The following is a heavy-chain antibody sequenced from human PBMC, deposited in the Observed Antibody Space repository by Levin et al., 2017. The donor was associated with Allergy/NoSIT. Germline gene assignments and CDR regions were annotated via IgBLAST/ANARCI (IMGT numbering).Heavy chain of an antibody. J-gene: IGHJ6*02. CDR1: GYTFTGYY. CDR2: MNPNSGGI. V-gene: IGHV1-2*02. Sequence: ASVKVSCKASGYTFTGYYMNWVRQAPGQGLEWMGWMNPNSGGINYAQKFQGRVTMSRDTSISTAYMELTRLTSDDTAVYYCARELAARLSNKFYGMDVWGQGTTVTVSS. CDR3: ARELAARLSNKFYGMDV. D-gene: IGHD6-6*01.